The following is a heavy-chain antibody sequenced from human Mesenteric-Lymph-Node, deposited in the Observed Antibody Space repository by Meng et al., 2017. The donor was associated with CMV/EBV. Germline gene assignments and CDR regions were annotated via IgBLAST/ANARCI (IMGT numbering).Heavy chain of an antibody. CDR2: IYSGGST. D-gene: IGHD6-13*01. CDR3: AGEVAAATGGYYYYYGFDV. J-gene: IGHJ6*02. Sequence: GESLKISCAVSGFTVGSNHMTWVRQAPGKGLEWVSLIYSGGSTYYADSVRGRFTISRDISTNTLYLQMTSLRAEDTAVYHCAGEVAAATGGYYYYYGFDVWGQGTTVTVSS. V-gene: IGHV3-53*01. CDR1: GFTVGSNH.